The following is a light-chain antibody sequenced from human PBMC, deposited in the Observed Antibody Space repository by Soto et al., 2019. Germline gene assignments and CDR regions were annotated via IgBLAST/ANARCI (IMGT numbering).Light chain of an antibody. V-gene: IGKV3-11*01. Sequence: EIVLTQSPATLSLSPGERATLSCRASQSVSSYLAWYQQKPGQAPRLLIYDASNRATGIPARFSGSGSRTDFTLTISSLEPEDVAVYYCQQRSNWVFTFGPGTKVDIK. CDR3: QQRSNWVFT. J-gene: IGKJ3*01. CDR1: QSVSSY. CDR2: DAS.